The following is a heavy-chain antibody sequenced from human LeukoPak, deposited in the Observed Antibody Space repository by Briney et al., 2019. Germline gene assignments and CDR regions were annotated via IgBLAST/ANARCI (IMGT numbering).Heavy chain of an antibody. CDR1: GGSFSGYY. CDR3: ARLVPAANDY. J-gene: IGHJ4*02. Sequence: SETPSLTCAVYGGSFSGYYWSWTRQPPGKGLEWIGEINHSGSTNYNPSLKSRVTISVDTSKNQFSLKLSSVTAADTAVYYCARLVPAANDYWGQGTLVTVSS. CDR2: INHSGST. V-gene: IGHV4-34*01. D-gene: IGHD2-2*01.